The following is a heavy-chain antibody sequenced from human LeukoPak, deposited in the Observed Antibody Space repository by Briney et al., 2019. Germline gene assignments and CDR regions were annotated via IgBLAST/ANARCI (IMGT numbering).Heavy chain of an antibody. CDR3: ARQSCSGGSCYPRPYWYFDL. CDR2: IYYSGGT. CDR1: GGSISSYY. J-gene: IGHJ2*01. V-gene: IGHV4-59*08. Sequence: PSETLSLTCTVSGGSISSYYWSWIRQPPGKGLEWIGYIYYSGGTNYNPSLKSRVTISVDTSKNQFSLKLSSVTAADTAVYYCARQSCSGGSCYPRPYWYFDLWGRGTLVTVSS. D-gene: IGHD2-15*01.